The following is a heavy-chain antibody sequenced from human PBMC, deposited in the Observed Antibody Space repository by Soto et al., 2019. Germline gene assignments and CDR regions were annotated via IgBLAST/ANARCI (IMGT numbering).Heavy chain of an antibody. D-gene: IGHD3-10*01. V-gene: IGHV3-23*01. CDR3: AKGRGGLGRPSPRADF. J-gene: IGHJ4*02. CDR2: SSGGGDTT. CDR1: GFTFNNYA. Sequence: EVQLLESGGGLVQPGGSLRLSCAASGFTFNNYAMTWVRQAPGKGLEWVSASSGGGDTTSYADSVKGRFTVSRDGSKNTLYLQMSSLRADDTALYYCAKGRGGLGRPSPRADFWGQGALVTVSP.